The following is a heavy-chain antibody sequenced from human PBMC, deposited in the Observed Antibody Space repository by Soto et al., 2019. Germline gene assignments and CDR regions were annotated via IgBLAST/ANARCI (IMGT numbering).Heavy chain of an antibody. CDR3: ARLYCSGDDCLSQIDY. D-gene: IGHD2-15*01. Sequence: GASVKVSCKASGGTFSSYAISWVRQAPGQGLEWMGGIIPIFGTANYAQKFQGRVTITADESTSTAYMELSSLRDEDAATYYCARLYCSGDDCLSQIDYWGQGALVTVSS. CDR1: GGTFSSYA. V-gene: IGHV1-69*13. CDR2: IIPIFGTA. J-gene: IGHJ4*02.